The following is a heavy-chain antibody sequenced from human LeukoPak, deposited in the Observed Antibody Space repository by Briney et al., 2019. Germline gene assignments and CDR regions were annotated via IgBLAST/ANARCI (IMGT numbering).Heavy chain of an antibody. D-gene: IGHD4-23*01. CDR1: GYTFRDYK. Sequence: ASVRVSCKSSGYTFRDYKINWVRQAPALGLEWVAWIHANSGKAGSAQKFQGRVTLTRDTSTETAFMELSGLTSDDSATYFCARGHYGGNRYFDNWGQGTLVTVSS. J-gene: IGHJ4*02. CDR2: IHANSGKA. V-gene: IGHV1-8*01. CDR3: ARGHYGGNRYFDN.